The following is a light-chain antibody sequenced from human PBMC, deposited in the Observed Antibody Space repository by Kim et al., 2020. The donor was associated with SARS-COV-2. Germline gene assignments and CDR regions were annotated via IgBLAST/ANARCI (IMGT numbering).Light chain of an antibody. CDR2: EDY. CDR1: RDTSATNY. CDR3: QSYDSSTWV. V-gene: IGLV6-57*04. Sequence: NFMLTQPHSVSESPGKTVTIPCTRTRDTSATNYVQWYQQRPGRAPTTVIYEDYQRPSGVPDRFSASIDISSNSASLTISGLKTEDEADYYCQSYDSSTWVFGGGTQLTVL. J-gene: IGLJ3*02.